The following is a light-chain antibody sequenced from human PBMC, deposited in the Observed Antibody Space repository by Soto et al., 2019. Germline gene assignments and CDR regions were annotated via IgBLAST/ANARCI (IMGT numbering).Light chain of an antibody. CDR2: DAS. CDR1: QSISGW. CDR3: QHYYSYPIT. V-gene: IGKV1-5*01. Sequence: DIQMTQSPSTLSASVGDRVTITCRASQSISGWLAWYQQKPGKAPNLLIYDASSLESGVPSRFSGSGSGTEFTLTISSLQPADFATYYCQHYYSYPITFGQGTRLESK. J-gene: IGKJ5*01.